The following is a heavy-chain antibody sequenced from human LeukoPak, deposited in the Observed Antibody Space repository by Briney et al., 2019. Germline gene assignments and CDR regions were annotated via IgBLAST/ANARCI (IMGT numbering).Heavy chain of an antibody. D-gene: IGHD6-19*01. V-gene: IGHV3-21*01. J-gene: IGHJ5*02. Sequence: PGGSLRLSCAASGFTFSSYSMNWVRQAPGKGLEWVSSISNSSSYIYYADSVKGRFTISRDNAKNSLYLQMNSLRAEDTAVYYCARSRDSSGWYSGAFDPWGQGTLVTVSS. CDR1: GFTFSSYS. CDR2: ISNSSSYI. CDR3: ARSRDSSGWYSGAFDP.